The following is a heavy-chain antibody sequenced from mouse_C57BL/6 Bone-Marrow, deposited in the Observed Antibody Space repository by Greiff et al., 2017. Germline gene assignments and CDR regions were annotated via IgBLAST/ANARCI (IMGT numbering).Heavy chain of an antibody. Sequence: QVQLQQPGAELVKPGASVKLSCKASGCTFTSYWMHWVKQRPGQGLEWIGMIHPNSGSTNYNEKFKSKPTLTVDKSSSTAYMQLSSLTSEDSAVYYCARWLLPLFAYWGQGTLVTVSA. D-gene: IGHD2-3*01. CDR2: IHPNSGST. J-gene: IGHJ3*01. CDR3: ARWLLPLFAY. CDR1: GCTFTSYW. V-gene: IGHV1-64*01.